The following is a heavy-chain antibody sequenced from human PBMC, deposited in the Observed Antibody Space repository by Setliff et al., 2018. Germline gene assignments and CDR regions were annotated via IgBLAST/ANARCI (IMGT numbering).Heavy chain of an antibody. Sequence: GGSLRLSCAASGFTSSRYWMSWVRQAPGKGLEWLANIKQDGSEIYSVDSVKGRFSISRDNAKNSLYLQMNSLRAEDMAVYYCAKLVWLTTWYYMDVWGKGTTVTVSS. CDR2: IKQDGSEI. D-gene: IGHD5-18*01. CDR1: GFTSSRYW. V-gene: IGHV3-7*03. J-gene: IGHJ6*03. CDR3: AKLVWLTTWYYMDV.